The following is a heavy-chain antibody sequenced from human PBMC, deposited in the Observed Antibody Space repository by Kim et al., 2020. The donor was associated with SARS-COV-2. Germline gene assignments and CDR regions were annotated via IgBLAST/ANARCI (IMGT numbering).Heavy chain of an antibody. J-gene: IGHJ4*02. Sequence: SETLSLTCAVYGGSFSGYYWSWIRQPPGKGLEWIGEINHSGSTNYNPSLKSRVTISVDTSKNQFSLKLSSVTAADTAVYYCARSSRFWHGYIFWGQGTLVTVSS. CDR1: GGSFSGYY. CDR2: INHSGST. D-gene: IGHD5-12*01. CDR3: ARSSRFWHGYIF. V-gene: IGHV4-34*01.